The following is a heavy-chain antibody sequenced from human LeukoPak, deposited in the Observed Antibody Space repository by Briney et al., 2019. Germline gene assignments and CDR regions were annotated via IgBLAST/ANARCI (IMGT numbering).Heavy chain of an antibody. V-gene: IGHV4-31*03. Sequence: SQTLSLTCTVSGGSISSGGYYWSWLRQHPGTGLEWIGYIYYSGSTYYNPSLKSRVTISVDTSKNQFSLKLSSVTAADTAVYYCARGQDSSSPVDYWGQGTLVTVSS. CDR3: ARGQDSSSPVDY. CDR1: GGSISSGGYY. CDR2: IYYSGST. D-gene: IGHD6-6*01. J-gene: IGHJ4*02.